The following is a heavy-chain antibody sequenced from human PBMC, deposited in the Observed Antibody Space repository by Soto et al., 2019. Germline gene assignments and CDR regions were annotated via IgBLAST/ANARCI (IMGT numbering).Heavy chain of an antibody. CDR2: IYYSGST. V-gene: IGHV4-59*01. D-gene: IGHD4-4*01. J-gene: IGHJ6*04. Sequence: PSETLSLTCTVSGGSISSYYWSWIRQPPGKGLEWIGYIYYSGSTNYNPSLKSRVTISVDTSKNQFSLKLSSVTAADTAVYYCARYRKYYYGGMDVWGKGTTVTVSS. CDR1: GGSISSYY. CDR3: ARYRKYYYGGMDV.